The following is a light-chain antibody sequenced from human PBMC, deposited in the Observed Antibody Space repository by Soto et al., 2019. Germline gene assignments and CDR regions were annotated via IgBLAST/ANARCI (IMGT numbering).Light chain of an antibody. CDR2: GNI. CDR1: NSNIGAGYE. Sequence: QSVLTQPPSVSGAPGQRVTISCTGNNSNIGAGYEAHWYQQLPGTAPRLLIYGNIYRPSGVPDRFSGSKSGTSVSLAITGLQAEDEADYHCQSYDSSLSGVVFGGGTQLIVL. V-gene: IGLV1-40*01. CDR3: QSYDSSLSGVV. J-gene: IGLJ3*02.